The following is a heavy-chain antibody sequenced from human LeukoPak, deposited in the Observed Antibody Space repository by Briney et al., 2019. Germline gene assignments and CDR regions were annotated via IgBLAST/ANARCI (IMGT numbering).Heavy chain of an antibody. CDR1: GYTFTSYG. CDR2: ISAYNGNT. Sequence: ASVKVSCKASGYTFTSYGISWVRQAPGQGLEWMGWISAYNGNTNYAQKLQGRVTMTTDTSTSTACMELRSLRSDDTAVYYCARTDYQGFWFDPWGQGTLVTVSS. J-gene: IGHJ5*02. CDR3: ARTDYQGFWFDP. V-gene: IGHV1-18*01. D-gene: IGHD2-2*01.